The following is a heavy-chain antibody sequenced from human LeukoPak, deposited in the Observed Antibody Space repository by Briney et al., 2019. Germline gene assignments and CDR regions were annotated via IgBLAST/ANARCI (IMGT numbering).Heavy chain of an antibody. CDR2: IWYDESNK. CDR1: GFTFSSYG. Sequence: GGSLRLSCAASGFTFSSYGMHWVRQAPGKGLEWVAVIWYDESNKYYADSVKGRFTISRDNSKNTLYLQMNSLRAEDTAVYYCARCSYGSGSYYFDYWGQGTLVTVSS. V-gene: IGHV3-33*01. CDR3: ARCSYGSGSYYFDY. J-gene: IGHJ4*02. D-gene: IGHD3-10*01.